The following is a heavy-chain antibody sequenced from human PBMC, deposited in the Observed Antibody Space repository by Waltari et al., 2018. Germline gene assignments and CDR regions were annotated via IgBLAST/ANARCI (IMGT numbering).Heavy chain of an antibody. CDR1: GGSFSGYY. V-gene: IGHV4-34*01. Sequence: QVQLQQWGAGLLKPSETLSLTCAVYGGSFSGYYWSWIRQPPGQGLEWIGEINHSGRTNNYPSIKRRVTISVDTSKNQFCLKLISVTGADTAVYYGGRALGGPSRRLQVRYWGQGTRVTVAS. J-gene: IGHJ4*02. D-gene: IGHD3-10*01. CDR3: GRALGGPSRRLQVRY. CDR2: INHSGRT.